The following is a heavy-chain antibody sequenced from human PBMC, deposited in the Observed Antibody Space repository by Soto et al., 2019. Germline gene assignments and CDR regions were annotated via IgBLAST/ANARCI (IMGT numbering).Heavy chain of an antibody. CDR3: ARLPYSYSGYDEPYSDY. Sequence: SETLSLTCAVSGYSITSGYYWGWIRQPPGKGLEWIGSIYHSGSTYYNPSLKSRVTISVDTPQKLFSLKLSSVTAADTAVYYCARLPYSYSGYDEPYSDYWGQGNLVTVYS. CDR2: IYHSGST. D-gene: IGHD5-12*01. V-gene: IGHV4-38-2*01. CDR1: GYSITSGYY. J-gene: IGHJ4*02.